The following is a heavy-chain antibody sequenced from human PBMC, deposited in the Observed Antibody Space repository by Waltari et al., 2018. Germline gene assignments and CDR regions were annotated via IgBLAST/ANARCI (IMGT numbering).Heavy chain of an antibody. J-gene: IGHJ1*01. Sequence: QVQLVQSGAEVKKPGSSVKVSCKASGGTFSSYAISWVRQAPGQGLEWMGGMIPIFGTANYAQKFQGRVTITADEATSTAYMELSSLRSEDTAVYYCARVGRIAAAATEYFQHWGQGTLVTVSS. CDR2: MIPIFGTA. CDR3: ARVGRIAAAATEYFQH. D-gene: IGHD6-13*01. CDR1: GGTFSSYA. V-gene: IGHV1-69*01.